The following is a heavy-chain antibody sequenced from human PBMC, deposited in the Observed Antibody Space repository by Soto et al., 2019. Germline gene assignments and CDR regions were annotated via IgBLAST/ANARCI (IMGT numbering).Heavy chain of an antibody. CDR1: GFTFSSYD. CDR2: IGTAGDT. J-gene: IGHJ2*01. V-gene: IGHV3-13*01. CDR3: ARLGDPGYFDL. D-gene: IGHD6-13*01. Sequence: EVQLVESGGGLVQPGGSLRLSCAASGFTFSSYDMHWVRQATGKGLEWVSAIGTAGDTYYPGSVKGRFTISRENAKNSLYLQMNSLRAGDTAVYYCARLGDPGYFDLWGRGTLVTVSS.